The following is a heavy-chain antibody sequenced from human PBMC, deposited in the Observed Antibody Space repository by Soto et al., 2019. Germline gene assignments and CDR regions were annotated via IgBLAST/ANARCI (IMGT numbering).Heavy chain of an antibody. CDR2: ISSSSSTI. CDR1: GFTFSSYS. Sequence: GGSLRLSCAASGFTFSSYSMNWVRQAPGKGLEWVSYISSSSSTIYYADSVKGRFTISRDNAKNSLYLQMNSLRDEDTAVYYCAREALRLLWFGGQRTYYSYGMDVWGQGTTVTVSS. J-gene: IGHJ6*02. CDR3: AREALRLLWFGGQRTYYSYGMDV. V-gene: IGHV3-48*02. D-gene: IGHD3-10*01.